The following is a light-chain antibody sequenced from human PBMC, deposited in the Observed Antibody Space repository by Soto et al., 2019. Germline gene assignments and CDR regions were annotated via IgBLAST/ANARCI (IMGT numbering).Light chain of an antibody. J-gene: IGKJ2*01. Sequence: EIVMTQSPAPLSVFPGERATLSCRASQSVSSNVAWYQQKPGQAPRLLTYGSFTRATGIPARFSGSRSGTEFTLIITSLQSEDVAVYYCQQYNNWTSRTCGQATKLEIK. CDR3: QQYNNWTSRT. V-gene: IGKV3-15*01. CDR1: QSVSSN. CDR2: GSF.